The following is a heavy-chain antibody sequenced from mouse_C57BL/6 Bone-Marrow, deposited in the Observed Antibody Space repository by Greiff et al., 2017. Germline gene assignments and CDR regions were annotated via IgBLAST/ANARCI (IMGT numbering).Heavy chain of an antibody. J-gene: IGHJ1*03. Sequence: QVQLQQSGPELVKPGASVKISCKASGYAFSSSWMNWVKQRPGKGLEWIGRIYPGDGDTNYNGKFKGKATLTADKSSSTAYMQLSSLTSEDSAVYLCARRSPWDWYFDVWGTGTTVTVSS. CDR2: IYPGDGDT. V-gene: IGHV1-82*01. CDR1: GYAFSSSW. CDR3: ARRSPWDWYFDV. D-gene: IGHD4-1*01.